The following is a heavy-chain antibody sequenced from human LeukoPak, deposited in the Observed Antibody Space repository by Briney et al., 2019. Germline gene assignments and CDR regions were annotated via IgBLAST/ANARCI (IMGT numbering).Heavy chain of an antibody. CDR1: GYSISSGYY. J-gene: IGHJ4*02. CDR2: IYHSGST. Sequence: SETLSLTCAVSGYSISSGYYWGLIRQPPGKGLEWIGSIYHSGSTYYNPSLKSRVTISVDTSKNQFSLKLSSVTAADTAVYYCARCGLVRGLNDYWGQGTLVTVSS. V-gene: IGHV4-38-2*01. D-gene: IGHD3-10*01. CDR3: ARCGLVRGLNDY.